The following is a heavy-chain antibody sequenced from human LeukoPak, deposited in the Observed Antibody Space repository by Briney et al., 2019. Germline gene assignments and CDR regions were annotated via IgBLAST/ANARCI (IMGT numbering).Heavy chain of an antibody. J-gene: IGHJ2*01. D-gene: IGHD2-21*02. CDR3: ARENPAYCGGDCPWGYFDL. CDR1: GFTFSSYT. CDR2: ISSSSSYI. Sequence: GGSLRLSCAASGFTFSSYTMNWVRQAPGKGLEWVSSISSSSSYIYYADSMKGRFTISRDNAKNSLYLQMNSLRAEDTAVYYCARENPAYCGGDCPWGYFDLWGRGTLVTVSS. V-gene: IGHV3-21*01.